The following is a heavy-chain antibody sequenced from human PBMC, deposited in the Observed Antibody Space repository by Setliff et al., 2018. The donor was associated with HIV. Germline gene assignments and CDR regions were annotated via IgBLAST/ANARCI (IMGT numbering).Heavy chain of an antibody. Sequence: PSETLSLTCTVSGGSISSYYWSWIRQPPGKGLEWIGYIYTSGSTNYNPTLKSRVTISVDTSKNQFFLKLSSVTAADTAVYYCARDTAMMDAFDIWGQGTMVTVS. CDR2: IYTSGST. J-gene: IGHJ3*02. CDR3: ARDTAMMDAFDI. D-gene: IGHD5-18*01. V-gene: IGHV4-4*08. CDR1: GGSISSYY.